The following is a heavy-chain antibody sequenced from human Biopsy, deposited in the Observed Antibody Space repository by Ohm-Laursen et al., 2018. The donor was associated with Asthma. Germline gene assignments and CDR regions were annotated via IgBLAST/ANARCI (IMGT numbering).Heavy chain of an antibody. V-gene: IGHV4-4*02. CDR3: ARGISRVTGLFDHFDS. D-gene: IGHD2-21*02. CDR2: FFHTGST. Sequence: SETLSLTCSVSGGSINSSTWWSWVRQPPGKGLEWIGEFFHTGSTNYQPSLKSRVTISVDTSKNQFSLKLRSVTAADAAVYYCARGISRVTGLFDHFDSWGQGTLVTVSS. CDR1: GGSINSSTW. J-gene: IGHJ4*02.